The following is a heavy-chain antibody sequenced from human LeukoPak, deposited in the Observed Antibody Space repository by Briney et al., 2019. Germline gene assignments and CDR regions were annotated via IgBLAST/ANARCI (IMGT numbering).Heavy chain of an antibody. J-gene: IGHJ5*02. V-gene: IGHV1-8*01. Sequence: GASVKVSCKASGYAFTSYDINWVRQATGQGLEWMGWMNPNSGNTGYAQKFQGRVTMTRNTSISTAYMELSSLRSEDTAVYYCARSLDYGDYPVRDPWGQGTLVTVSS. CDR3: ARSLDYGDYPVRDP. CDR2: MNPNSGNT. CDR1: GYAFTSYD. D-gene: IGHD4-17*01.